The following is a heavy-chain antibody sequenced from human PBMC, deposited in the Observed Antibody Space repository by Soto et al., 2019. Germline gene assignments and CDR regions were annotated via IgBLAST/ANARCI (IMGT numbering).Heavy chain of an antibody. CDR3: AKARSKTLYSSSWYAHPHY. J-gene: IGHJ4*02. D-gene: IGHD6-13*01. CDR2: ISYDGSNK. V-gene: IGHV3-30*18. CDR1: GFTFSSYG. Sequence: GGSLRLSCAASGFTFSSYGMHWVRQAPGKGLEWVAVISYDGSNKYYADSVKGRFTISRDNSKSTLYLQMNSLRAEDTAVYYCAKARSKTLYSSSWYAHPHYWGQGTLVTVSS.